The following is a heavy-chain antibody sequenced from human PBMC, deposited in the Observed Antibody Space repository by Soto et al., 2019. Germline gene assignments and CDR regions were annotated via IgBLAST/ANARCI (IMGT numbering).Heavy chain of an antibody. CDR2: IYYSGST. D-gene: IGHD3-22*01. V-gene: IGHV4-61*08. CDR3: ARGLISGYYLYDAFDI. J-gene: IGHJ3*02. CDR1: GGSIRSGGYY. Sequence: SETLSLTCTVSGGSIRSGGYYWNWIRQHPGKGLEWIGYIYYSGSTNYNPSLKSRVTISVDTSKNQFSLKLSSVTAADTAVYYCARGLISGYYLYDAFDIWGQGTMVTVSS.